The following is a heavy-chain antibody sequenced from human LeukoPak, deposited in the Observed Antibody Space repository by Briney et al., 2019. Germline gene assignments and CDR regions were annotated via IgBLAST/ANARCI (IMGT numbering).Heavy chain of an antibody. CDR2: ISTYNSNT. CDR1: AYSFTNYG. D-gene: IGHD6-6*01. CDR3: ARAGIAARLNWFDP. J-gene: IGHJ5*02. V-gene: IGHV1-18*01. Sequence: ASVKVSCKTSAYSFTNYGITWVRQAPGQGLEWMGWISTYNSNTNYAQKFQGRVTMTTDTSTSTAYMELRSLRSDDTAVYYCARAGIAARLNWFDPWGQGTLVTVSS.